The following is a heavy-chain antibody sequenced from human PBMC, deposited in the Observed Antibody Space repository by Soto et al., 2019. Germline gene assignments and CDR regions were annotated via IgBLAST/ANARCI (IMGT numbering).Heavy chain of an antibody. CDR2: ISYDGSNK. CDR1: GFTFSSHA. Sequence: PGGSLRLSXAASGFTFSSHAMHWVRQAPGKGLEWVAVISYDGSNKYYADSVKGRFTISRDNSKNTLYLQMNSLRAEDTAVYYCARDPMAMVRGVIDYYYGMDVWGQGTTVTVSS. V-gene: IGHV3-30-3*01. CDR3: ARDPMAMVRGVIDYYYGMDV. J-gene: IGHJ6*02. D-gene: IGHD3-10*01.